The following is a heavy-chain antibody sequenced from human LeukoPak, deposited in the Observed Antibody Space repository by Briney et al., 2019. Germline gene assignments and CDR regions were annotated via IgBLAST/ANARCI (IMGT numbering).Heavy chain of an antibody. CDR3: ARVGFGSGWYNWFDP. CDR2: IYYSGST. V-gene: IGHV4-59*01. J-gene: IGHJ5*02. Sequence: SETLSLTCTVSGGSISSYYWSWFRQPPGKGLEWIGYIYYSGSTNYNPSLKSRVTISVDTSKNQFSLKLSSVTAADTAVYYCARVGFGSGWYNWFDPWGQGTLVTVSS. CDR1: GGSISSYY. D-gene: IGHD6-19*01.